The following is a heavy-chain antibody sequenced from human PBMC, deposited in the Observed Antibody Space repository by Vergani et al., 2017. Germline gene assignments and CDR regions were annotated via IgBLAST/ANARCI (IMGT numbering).Heavy chain of an antibody. Sequence: QVQLQESGPGLVKPSETLSLTCTVSGGSISSGSYYWSWIRQPAGKGLEWIGRIYTSGSTYYNPSLKSRVTISVDTSKNQFSLKLSSVTAADTAVYYCARSPPPHLLEWTPWGQGTLVTVSS. V-gene: IGHV4-61*02. D-gene: IGHD3-3*01. J-gene: IGHJ5*02. CDR3: ARSPPPHLLEWTP. CDR1: GGSISSGSYY. CDR2: IYTSGST.